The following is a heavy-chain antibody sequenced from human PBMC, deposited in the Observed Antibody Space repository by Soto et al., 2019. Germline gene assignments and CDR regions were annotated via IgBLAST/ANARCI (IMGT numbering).Heavy chain of an antibody. CDR2: ISWDDNK. CDR3: AHRALSGSRYYFDF. J-gene: IGHJ4*02. V-gene: IGHV2-5*02. Sequence: SGPTLVNPTQTLTLTCSLSGFSLNTRAAGVGWIRQPPGKALEWLALISWDDNKRYRPSLESRLSIAKDTSGNQVVLTMTNVDPLDTATYYCAHRALSGSRYYFDFWGLGTLVTVSS. D-gene: IGHD1-26*01. CDR1: GFSLNTRAAG.